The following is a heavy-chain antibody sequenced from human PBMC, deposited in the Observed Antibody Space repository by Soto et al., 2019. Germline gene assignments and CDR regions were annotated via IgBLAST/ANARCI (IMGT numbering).Heavy chain of an antibody. J-gene: IGHJ3*02. D-gene: IGHD1-26*01. CDR3: TAEWELRAFDI. V-gene: IGHV3-15*01. CDR1: GFTFINAW. CDR2: IKSKTDGGTT. Sequence: PGGSLRLSCAASGFTFINAWMSWGRQAPGKGLEWVGRIKSKTDGGTTDYAAPVKGRFTISRDDSKNTLYLQMNSLKTEDTAVYYCTAEWELRAFDIWGQGTMVTVSS.